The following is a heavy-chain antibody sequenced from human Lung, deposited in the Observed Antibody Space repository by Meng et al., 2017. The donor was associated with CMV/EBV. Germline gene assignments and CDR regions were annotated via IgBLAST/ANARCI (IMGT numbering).Heavy chain of an antibody. J-gene: IGHJ4*02. V-gene: IGHV1-8*02. CDR1: GYTFTSFD. CDR2: MNPNSGNT. D-gene: IGHD6-19*01. Sequence: SVXVSXXASGYTFTSFDTNWVRQATGQGPEWMGWMNPNSGNTGYAQKFQGRVTLTRDTSISTAYMELSSLRSEDTAVYYCARGPSYSSGFPDCWGQGTLVTVSS. CDR3: ARGPSYSSGFPDC.